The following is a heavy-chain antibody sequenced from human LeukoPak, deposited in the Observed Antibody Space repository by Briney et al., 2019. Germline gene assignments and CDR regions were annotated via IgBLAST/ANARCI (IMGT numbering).Heavy chain of an antibody. CDR3: AKIYYDSDAEGGGGY. J-gene: IGHJ4*02. D-gene: IGHD3-22*01. CDR2: ISYDGSKK. CDR1: GFTFSSYA. Sequence: GGSLRLSCAASGFTFSSYAMHWVRQAPGKGLEWVAVISYDGSKKYYADSVKGRFTISRDNSKNTLYLQMSSLRAEDTAVYYCAKIYYDSDAEGGGGYWGQGTLVTVSS. V-gene: IGHV3-30-3*02.